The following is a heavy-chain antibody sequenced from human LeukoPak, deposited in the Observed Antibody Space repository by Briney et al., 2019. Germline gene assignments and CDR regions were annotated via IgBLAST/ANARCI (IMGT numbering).Heavy chain of an antibody. Sequence: ASVKVSCKASGYTFTSYGTSWVRQAPGQGLEWMGWISAYNGNTNYAQKLQGRVTMTTDTSTSTAYMELRSLRSDDTAVYYCARSTMVRGAHYWFDPWGQGTLVTVSS. D-gene: IGHD3-10*01. CDR1: GYTFTSYG. CDR3: ARSTMVRGAHYWFDP. J-gene: IGHJ5*02. V-gene: IGHV1-18*01. CDR2: ISAYNGNT.